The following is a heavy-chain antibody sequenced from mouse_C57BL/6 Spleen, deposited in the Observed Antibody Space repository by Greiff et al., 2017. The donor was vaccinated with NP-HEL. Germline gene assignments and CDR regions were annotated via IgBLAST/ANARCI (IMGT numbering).Heavy chain of an antibody. Sequence: EVQLQQSGPELVKPGASVKISCKASGYTFTDYYMNWVKQSHGKSLEWIGDINPNNGGTSYNQKFKGKATLTVDKSSSTAYMELRSLTSEDSAVYYCASFYYGSRYWYFDVWGTGTTVTVSS. V-gene: IGHV1-26*01. CDR3: ASFYYGSRYWYFDV. D-gene: IGHD2-2*01. CDR2: INPNNGGT. J-gene: IGHJ1*03. CDR1: GYTFTDYY.